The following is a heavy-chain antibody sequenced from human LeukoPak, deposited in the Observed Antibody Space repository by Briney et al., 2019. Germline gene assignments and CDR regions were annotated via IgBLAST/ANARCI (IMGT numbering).Heavy chain of an antibody. V-gene: IGHV3-30*02. CDR3: SKGGIVVVPAAIPFDY. CDR2: IRYDGINK. J-gene: IGHJ4*02. D-gene: IGHD2-2*01. Sequence: GGSLRLSCAASGFTFSSYGMHWVRQAPGKGLERGAFIRYDGINKYYADSVKGRFTISTDNSKNPLYLQMNTLTAKDTAAYSCSKGGIVVVPAAIPFDYWGQGTLVSASS. CDR1: GFTFSSYG.